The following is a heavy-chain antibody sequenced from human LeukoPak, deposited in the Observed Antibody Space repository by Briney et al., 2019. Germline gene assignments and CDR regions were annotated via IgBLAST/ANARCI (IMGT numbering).Heavy chain of an antibody. Sequence: PGGSLRLSCAASGFTFSSYSMNWVRQAPGKGLEWVSAISGSGGSTYYADSVKGRFTISRDNSKNTLYLQMNSLRAEDTAVYYCANQRRDGYNFRLFRFEAPFRTHTLEKPRGSDYWGQGTLVTVSS. V-gene: IGHV3-23*01. CDR3: ANQRRDGYNFRLFRFEAPFRTHTLEKPRGSDY. J-gene: IGHJ4*02. D-gene: IGHD5-24*01. CDR1: GFTFSSYS. CDR2: ISGSGGST.